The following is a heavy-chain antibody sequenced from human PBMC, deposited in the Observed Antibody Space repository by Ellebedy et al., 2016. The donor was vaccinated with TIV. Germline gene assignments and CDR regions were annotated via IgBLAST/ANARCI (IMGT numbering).Heavy chain of an antibody. CDR2: IRYDGSNK. CDR3: AKARGTGTTLYYFDY. D-gene: IGHD1-1*01. V-gene: IGHV3-30*02. CDR1: GFTFSSYG. Sequence: GESLKISCAASGFTFSSYGMHWVRQAPGKGLEWVAFIRYDGSNKYYADSVKGRFTISRDNSKNTLYLQMNSLRAEDTAVYYCAKARGTGTTLYYFDYWGQGTLVTVSS. J-gene: IGHJ4*02.